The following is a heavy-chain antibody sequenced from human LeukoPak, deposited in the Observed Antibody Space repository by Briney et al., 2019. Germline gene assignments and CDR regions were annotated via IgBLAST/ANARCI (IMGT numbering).Heavy chain of an antibody. CDR2: ISAYNGNT. V-gene: IGHV1-18*01. J-gene: IGHJ4*02. CDR3: ASGDEAGYSSGWYAY. Sequence: ASVKVSCKASRYTFTSYGISWVRQAPGQGLEWMGWISAYNGNTNYAQKLQGRVTMTTDASTRTVYMELSRLRADDAAVYYCASGDEAGYSSGWYAYWGQGTLVTVS. CDR1: RYTFTSYG. D-gene: IGHD6-19*01.